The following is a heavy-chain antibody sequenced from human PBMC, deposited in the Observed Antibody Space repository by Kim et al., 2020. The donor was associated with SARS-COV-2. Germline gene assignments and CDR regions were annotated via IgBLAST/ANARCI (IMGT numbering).Heavy chain of an antibody. V-gene: IGHV1-18*01. CDR1: GYMFSKYG. D-gene: IGHD3-22*01. J-gene: IGHJ4*02. CDR3: ARGGYDNSGYPFDY. Sequence: ASVKVSCKASGYMFSKYGISWVRQAPGQGLEWMGWINPYNDNAKYAQKVQGRVTMTRDTSTRTAYMELRSLPSDDSAVYYCARGGYDNSGYPFDYWGQGT. CDR2: INPYNDNA.